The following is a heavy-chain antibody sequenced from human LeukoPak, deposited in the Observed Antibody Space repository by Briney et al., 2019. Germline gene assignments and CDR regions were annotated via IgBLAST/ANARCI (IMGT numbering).Heavy chain of an antibody. CDR3: ARAPGYYDFWSGYLYYYYMDV. V-gene: IGHV3-7*01. Sequence: RGSLRLSCAASGFTFSSYWMSWVRQAPGKGLEWVANIKQDGSEKYYVDSVKGRFTISRDNAKNSLYLQMNSLRAEDTAVYYCARAPGYYDFWSGYLYYYYMDVWGKGTTVTVSS. D-gene: IGHD3-3*01. CDR2: IKQDGSEK. J-gene: IGHJ6*03. CDR1: GFTFSSYW.